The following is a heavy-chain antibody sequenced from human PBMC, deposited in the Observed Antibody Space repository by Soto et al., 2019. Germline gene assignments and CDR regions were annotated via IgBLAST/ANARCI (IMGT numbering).Heavy chain of an antibody. CDR3: ASSVRVGI. CDR1: GFIFNSDW. J-gene: IGHJ3*02. D-gene: IGHD6-25*01. Sequence: GGSLRLSCAASGFIFNSDWMNWVRQAPGKGLEWVANIKHDGSEKYYVDSVRGRFTISRDNAKNSLYLQMNSLRAEDTAVYFCASSVRVGIWGQGTMVTVSS. CDR2: IKHDGSEK. V-gene: IGHV3-7*01.